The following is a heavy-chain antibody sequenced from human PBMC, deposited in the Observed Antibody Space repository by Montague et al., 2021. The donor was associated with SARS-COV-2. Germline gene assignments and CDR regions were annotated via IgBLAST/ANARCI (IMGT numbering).Heavy chain of an antibody. CDR2: RYQNGAT. CDR3: ARSGVGIFDFSYFDS. CDR1: GFSISSGYY. V-gene: IGHV4-38-2*02. Sequence: SETLSLTCSVSGFSISSGYYWGWIRQTPGKGLEWIGSRYQNGATYYSPSLKRPVTILLDTPKNQFSLSLTSVTAADTAVYYCARSGVGIFDFSYFDSWGQGSLVTVSS. D-gene: IGHD3-3*01. J-gene: IGHJ4*02.